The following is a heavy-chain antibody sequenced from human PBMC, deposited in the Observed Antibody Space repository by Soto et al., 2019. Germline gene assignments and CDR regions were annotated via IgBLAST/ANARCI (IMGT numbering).Heavy chain of an antibody. Sequence: QVQLVESGGGVVQPGTSLRLSCAAPRFIFSGYGMHWVRQAPGKGLEWVAVIWFDGGNKYYADSVKGRFTISRDNSRNTLYLQMNSLRAEDTAVYYGARDGVGGTTYFGYFDYRGQGTLVTVSS. CDR3: ARDGVGGTTYFGYFDY. CDR1: RFIFSGYG. J-gene: IGHJ4*02. CDR2: IWFDGGNK. D-gene: IGHD1-26*01. V-gene: IGHV3-33*01.